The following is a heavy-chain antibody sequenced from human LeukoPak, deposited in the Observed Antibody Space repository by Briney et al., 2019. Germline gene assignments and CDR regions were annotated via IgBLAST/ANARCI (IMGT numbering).Heavy chain of an antibody. V-gene: IGHV4-30-2*01. J-gene: IGHJ5*02. D-gene: IGHD6-6*01. Sequence: PSQTLSLTCAVSGGSISSGGYSWSWIRQPPGKGLEWIGYIYHSGSTYHNPSLKSRVTISVDTSKNQFSLKLSSVTAADTAVYYCTYSSSALPYNWFDPWGQGTLVTVSS. CDR2: IYHSGST. CDR1: GGSISSGGYS. CDR3: TYSSSALPYNWFDP.